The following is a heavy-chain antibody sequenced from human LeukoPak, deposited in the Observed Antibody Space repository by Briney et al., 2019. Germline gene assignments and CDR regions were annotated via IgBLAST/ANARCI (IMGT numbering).Heavy chain of an antibody. J-gene: IGHJ4*02. V-gene: IGHV3-21*01. CDR1: GFTFSSYS. D-gene: IGHD6-19*01. Sequence: KPGGSLRLSCAASGFTFSSYSMNWVRQAPGKGLEWVSSISSSSSYIYYADSVKGRFTISRDNAKNSLYLQMNSLRAEDTAVYYCARDRYSSGWYESEWGQGTLVTVSS. CDR3: ARDRYSSGWYESE. CDR2: ISSSSSYI.